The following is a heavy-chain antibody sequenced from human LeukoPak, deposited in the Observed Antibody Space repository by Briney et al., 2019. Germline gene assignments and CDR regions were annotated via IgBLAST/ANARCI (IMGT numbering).Heavy chain of an antibody. J-gene: IGHJ3*02. V-gene: IGHV3-66*04. D-gene: IGHD3-10*01. CDR2: IYSGGST. Sequence: PGGSLRLSCAASGFTVSSNYMSWVRQAPGKGLEWVSVIYSGGSTYYAGSVKGRFTISRDNSKNTLYLQMNSLRAEDTAVYYCARRFTMVRGVIIDDFAFDIWGQGTMVTVSS. CDR1: GFTVSSNY. CDR3: ARRFTMVRGVIIDDFAFDI.